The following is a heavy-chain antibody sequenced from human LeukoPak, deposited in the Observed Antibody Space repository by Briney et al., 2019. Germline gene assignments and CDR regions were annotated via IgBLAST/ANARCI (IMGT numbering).Heavy chain of an antibody. J-gene: IGHJ1*01. Sequence: GGSLRLSCAASGFTFSSYAMCWVRQAPGKGLEWVSGISESGGTTYYADSVKGCLTISRDNSKNTLYLQMNSLRDEDTALYYCVKDHRGSLENFQHWGQGTLVTVFS. CDR2: ISESGGTT. CDR1: GFTFSSYA. CDR3: VKDHRGSLENFQH. V-gene: IGHV3-23*01.